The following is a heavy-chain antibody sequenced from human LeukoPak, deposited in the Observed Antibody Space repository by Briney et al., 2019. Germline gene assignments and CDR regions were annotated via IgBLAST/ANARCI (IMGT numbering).Heavy chain of an antibody. CDR1: GFTFGSYV. CDR2: ISLSGGST. V-gene: IGHV3-23*01. CDR3: ARRNYDDHGDPFDY. D-gene: IGHD4-17*01. Sequence: GGSLRLSCAASGFTFGSYVMSWVRQAPGKGLEWVSDISLSGGSTYYADSVKGRFTISRDNSKDTLYLQLVNLRAEDTAVYYCARRNYDDHGDPFDYWGQGTLVTVSS. J-gene: IGHJ4*02.